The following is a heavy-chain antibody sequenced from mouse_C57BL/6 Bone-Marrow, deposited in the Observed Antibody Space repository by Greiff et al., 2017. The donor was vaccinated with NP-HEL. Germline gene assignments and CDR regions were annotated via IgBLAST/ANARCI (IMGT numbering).Heavy chain of an antibody. J-gene: IGHJ4*01. CDR2: IDPEHGDP. D-gene: IGHD1-1*01. CDR1: VFNIKDAY. V-gene: IGHV14-4*01. Sequence: EVPLQESGAELVRPGASVKLSCPVSVFNIKDAYMHWVKQRPEQCLEWIGWIDPEHGDPEYASKFQGKATITADTSSNTAYLQLSSLTSEDTAVYYCTTGGSSPYAMDYWGQGTSVTVSS. CDR3: TTGGSSPYAMDY.